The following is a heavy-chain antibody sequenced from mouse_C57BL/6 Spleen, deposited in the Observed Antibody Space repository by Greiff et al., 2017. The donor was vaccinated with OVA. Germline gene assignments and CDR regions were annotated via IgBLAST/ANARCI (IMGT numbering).Heavy chain of an antibody. CDR1: GYAFSSSW. CDR3: ARRTQLGFFDY. D-gene: IGHD4-1*02. CDR2: IYPGDGDT. J-gene: IGHJ2*01. V-gene: IGHV1-82*01. Sequence: QVQLKESGPELVKPGASVKISCKASGYAFSSSWMNWVKQRPGKGLEWIGRIYPGDGDTNYNGKFKGKATLTADKSSSTAYMQLSSLTSEDSAVYFCARRTQLGFFDYWGQGTTLTVSS.